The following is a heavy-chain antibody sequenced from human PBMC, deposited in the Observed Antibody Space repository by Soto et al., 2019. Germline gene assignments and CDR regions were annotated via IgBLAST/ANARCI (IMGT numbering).Heavy chain of an antibody. V-gene: IGHV3-15*01. CDR1: GGTFSSYA. J-gene: IGHJ6*02. Sequence: SCKASGGTFSSYAISWVRQAPGKGLEWVGRIKSKTDGGTTDYAAPVKGRFTISRDDSKNTLYLQMNSLKTEDTAVYYCTTSIVVVRDYYYYYGMDVWGQGTTVTVSS. CDR2: IKSKTDGGTT. CDR3: TTSIVVVRDYYYYYGMDV. D-gene: IGHD2-2*01.